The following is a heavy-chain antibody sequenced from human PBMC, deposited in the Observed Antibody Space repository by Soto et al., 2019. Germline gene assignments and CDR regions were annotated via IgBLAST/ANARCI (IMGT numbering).Heavy chain of an antibody. D-gene: IGHD2-2*01. V-gene: IGHV3-30*18. CDR3: AKDKGYCSSTSCYVGAFDI. CDR1: GFTFSSYG. J-gene: IGHJ3*02. Sequence: QVQLVESGGGVVQPGRSLRLSCAASGFTFSSYGMHWVRQAPGKGLEWGAVISYDGSNKYYADSVKGRFTISRDNSKNTLYLQMNSLRAEDTAVYYCAKDKGYCSSTSCYVGAFDIWGQGTMVTVSS. CDR2: ISYDGSNK.